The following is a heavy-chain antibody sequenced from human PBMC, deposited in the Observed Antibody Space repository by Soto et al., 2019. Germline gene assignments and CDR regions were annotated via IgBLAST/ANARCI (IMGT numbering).Heavy chain of an antibody. D-gene: IGHD2-8*02. Sequence: QVQLQQWGAGLLKPSETLSLTCAVYGGSFSGYYWTWIRQPPGTGLEWIGEINHSGSTNYNPSLKSRVTISVDTSKNPFSLKLPSVTAADTAGYYCARDKITGLFAYWGQGTLVTVSS. J-gene: IGHJ4*02. V-gene: IGHV4-34*01. CDR1: GGSFSGYY. CDR2: INHSGST. CDR3: ARDKITGLFAY.